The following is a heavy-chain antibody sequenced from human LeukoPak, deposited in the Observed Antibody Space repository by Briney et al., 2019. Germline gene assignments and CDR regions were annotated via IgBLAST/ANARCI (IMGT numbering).Heavy chain of an antibody. CDR2: MIGSGGST. V-gene: IGHV3-23*01. J-gene: IGHJ4*02. CDR3: AEGGCNSATWYVNC. D-gene: IGHD1-26*01. Sequence: GGSLLLSCAAAGFTFSSYSVNWVLHAPGKGLEWVSVMIGSGGSTYYAASVKGRVTISRDNSKNTLYLQMNSLTAEDTAVYYCAEGGCNSATWYVNCWGQGTLVTVSS. CDR1: GFTFSSYS.